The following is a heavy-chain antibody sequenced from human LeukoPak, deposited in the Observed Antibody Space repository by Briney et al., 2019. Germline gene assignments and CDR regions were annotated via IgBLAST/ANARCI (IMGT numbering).Heavy chain of an antibody. D-gene: IGHD3-22*01. J-gene: IGHJ5*02. V-gene: IGHV3-33*01. CDR2: IWYDGSNK. CDR3: ARGPYYDSSGYWFDP. Sequence: GGSLRLSCAASGLTFSSYGMHWVRQAPGKGLEWVAVIWYDGSNKYYADSVKGRFTISRDNSKNTLYLQMNSLRAEDTAVYYCARGPYYDSSGYWFDPWGQGTLVTVSS. CDR1: GLTFSSYG.